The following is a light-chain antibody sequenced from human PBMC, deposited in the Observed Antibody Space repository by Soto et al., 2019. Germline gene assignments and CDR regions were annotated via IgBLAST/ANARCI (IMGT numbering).Light chain of an antibody. CDR2: RNN. Sequence: VLTQPPSASGTPGQRVTNSCSGSRSNIGSNYVYWYQQLPGTAPKLLIYRNNQRPSGVPDRFPGSKSGTSASLAISGLRSEDEADYYCAAWDDSLSGFYVFRTGTKVTVL. CDR3: AAWDDSLSGFYV. J-gene: IGLJ1*01. V-gene: IGLV1-47*01. CDR1: RSNIGSNY.